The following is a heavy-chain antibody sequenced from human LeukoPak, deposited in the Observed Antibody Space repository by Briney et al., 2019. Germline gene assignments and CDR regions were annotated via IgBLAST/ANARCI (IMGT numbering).Heavy chain of an antibody. J-gene: IGHJ3*02. V-gene: IGHV3-7*03. CDR1: GFTFSSYW. Sequence: GGSLRLSCAASGFTFSSYWMSWVRQAPGKGLEWVANIKHDGSDKYYVDSVKGRFTISRDNAKNSLYLQMNSLRAEDTAFYYCAGSRSLVAVAGIEGFDIWGQGTMVTVSS. CDR2: IKHDGSDK. CDR3: AGSRSLVAVAGIEGFDI. D-gene: IGHD6-19*01.